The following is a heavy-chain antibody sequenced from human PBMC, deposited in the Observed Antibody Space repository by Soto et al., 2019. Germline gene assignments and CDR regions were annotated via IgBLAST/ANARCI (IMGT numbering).Heavy chain of an antibody. CDR3: ARAYCSSTSCYRIDP. V-gene: IGHV3-48*01. CDR1: GFTFSSYS. CDR2: ISSSSSTI. D-gene: IGHD2-2*01. J-gene: IGHJ5*02. Sequence: PGGSLRLSCAASGFTFSSYSMNWVRQAPGKGLEWVSYISSSSSTIYYADSVKGRFTISRDNAKNSLYLQMNSLRAEDTAVYYCARAYCSSTSCYRIDPWGQGTLVTVSS.